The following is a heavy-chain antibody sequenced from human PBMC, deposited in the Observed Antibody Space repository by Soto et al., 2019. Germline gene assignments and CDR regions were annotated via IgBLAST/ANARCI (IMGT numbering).Heavy chain of an antibody. CDR1: GGSVSSGSYY. Sequence: QVQLQESGPGLVKPSETLSLTCTVSGGSVSSGSYYWSWIRQPPGRGLEWIAYIHNSGSTNYRSSLNRRLTLSIDTSKNQFSLQVRSVTAADTAVYYCARERRGIAAADSWGQGTLVTVSS. CDR2: IHNSGST. J-gene: IGHJ4*02. CDR3: ARERRGIAAADS. V-gene: IGHV4-61*01. D-gene: IGHD6-13*01.